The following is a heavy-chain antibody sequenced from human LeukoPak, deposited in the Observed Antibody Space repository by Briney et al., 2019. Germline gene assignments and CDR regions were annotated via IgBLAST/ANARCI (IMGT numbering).Heavy chain of an antibody. J-gene: IGHJ4*02. CDR2: INRNGDEI. CDR3: ANWIGSSARDY. V-gene: IGHV3-23*01. D-gene: IGHD6-6*01. Sequence: PGGSLRLSCAASGFTFSTYAMTWVRQAPGKGLEWVSGINRNGDEIYYADSVRGRFTIPRDNSNNALYLQMDSLRAEDTAVYYCANWIGSSARDYWGQGTLVTVSS. CDR1: GFTFSTYA.